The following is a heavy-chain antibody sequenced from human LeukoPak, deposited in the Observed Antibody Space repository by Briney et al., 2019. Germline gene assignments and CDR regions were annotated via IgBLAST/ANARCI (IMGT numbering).Heavy chain of an antibody. V-gene: IGHV3-15*07. CDR2: IKPKTDGETT. CDR1: GFTFTSYS. D-gene: IGHD2-21*01. CDR3: ITPLPYSAQ. J-gene: IGHJ4*02. Sequence: GGSLRLSCAASGFTFTSYSMNWVRQAPGKGLEWVGRIKPKTDGETTEYAAPVKDRFSISRDDSKSMMYLQMNSLKTEDTAVYYCITPLPYSAQGGQGTLVTVSS.